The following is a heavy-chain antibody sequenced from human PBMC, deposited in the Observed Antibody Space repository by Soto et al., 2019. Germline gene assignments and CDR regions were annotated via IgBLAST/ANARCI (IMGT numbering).Heavy chain of an antibody. D-gene: IGHD6-19*01. J-gene: IGHJ4*02. CDR1: GFPFSSYA. CDR3: AKDAQAVARSEIDY. Sequence: EVQLLESGGGLVQPGGSLRLYCAASGFPFSSYAMSWVRQPPGKGLEWVSAISGGGGSTYYADSVKGRFTISRDNSKNTLYLQMNSLRAEDTAVYYCAKDAQAVARSEIDYWGQGSLVTVSS. V-gene: IGHV3-23*01. CDR2: ISGGGGST.